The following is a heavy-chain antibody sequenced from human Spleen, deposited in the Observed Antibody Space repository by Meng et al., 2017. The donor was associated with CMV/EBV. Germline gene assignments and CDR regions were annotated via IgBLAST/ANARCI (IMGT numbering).Heavy chain of an antibody. CDR1: GFTFSSYA. J-gene: IGHJ6*02. Sequence: GGSLRLSCAASGFTFSSYAMSWVRQAPGKGLEWVSVIYSGGSSTYYADSVKGRFTISRDNSKNTLYLQMNSLRAEDTAVYYCTTDRLHHYYYYYGMDVWGQGTTVTVSS. D-gene: IGHD2-21*02. CDR2: IYSGGSST. CDR3: TTDRLHHYYYYYGMDV. V-gene: IGHV3-23*03.